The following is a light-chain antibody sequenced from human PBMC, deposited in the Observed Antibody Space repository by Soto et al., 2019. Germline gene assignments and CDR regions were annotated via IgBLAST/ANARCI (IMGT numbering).Light chain of an antibody. J-gene: IGKJ1*01. Sequence: EIVMTQSPATLSVSPGERATLSCRASQSVSSNLAWYQQKPGQAPMLLIYGASTRATGIPARFSGSGSGTEFTLTISSLPSEDFAVYYCQQYNNWPPWTFGQGTKVEIK. CDR1: QSVSSN. V-gene: IGKV3-15*01. CDR2: GAS. CDR3: QQYNNWPPWT.